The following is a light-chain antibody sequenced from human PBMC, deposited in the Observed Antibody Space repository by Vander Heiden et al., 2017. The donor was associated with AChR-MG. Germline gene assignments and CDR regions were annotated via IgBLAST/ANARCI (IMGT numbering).Light chain of an antibody. Sequence: DIVVTQSPLSLPVTPGEPASNSCKSSQSLLYSNGYNYLNWYQQKPGQSRQLLIYLGSNRASGVPDRFSGSGSGTDFTLKISRVEAEDVGVYYCMQGRQTPPTFGQGTKLEIK. CDR1: QSLLYSNGYNY. V-gene: IGKV2-28*01. J-gene: IGKJ2*01. CDR2: LGS. CDR3: MQGRQTPPT.